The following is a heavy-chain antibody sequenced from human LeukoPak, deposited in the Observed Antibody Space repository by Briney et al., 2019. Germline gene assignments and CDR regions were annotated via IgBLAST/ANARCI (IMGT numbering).Heavy chain of an antibody. CDR1: GFTFSSYA. D-gene: IGHD5-24*01. CDR2: ISGSGGST. J-gene: IGHJ4*02. V-gene: IGHV3-23*01. CDR3: ARGVATSRGAFDY. Sequence: GGSLRLSCAASGFTFSSYAMSWVRQAPGKGLEWVSAISGSGGSTYYADFVKGRFTISRDNSKNTLYLQMNSLRAEDTAVYYCARGVATSRGAFDYWGQGTLVTVSS.